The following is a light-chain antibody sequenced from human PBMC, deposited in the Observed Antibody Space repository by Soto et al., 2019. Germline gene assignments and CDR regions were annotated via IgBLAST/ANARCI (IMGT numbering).Light chain of an antibody. CDR2: LEGRGNY. CDR3: ETWDSNTHV. Sequence: QPVLTQSSSASASLGSSVKLTCTLSSGHSSYIIAWHQQQPGKAPRYLMKLEGRGNYNKGSGVPDRFSGSSSGADRYLTISNLPFEDEADYYCETWDSNTHVFGTGTKVTVL. CDR1: SGHSSYI. J-gene: IGLJ1*01. V-gene: IGLV4-60*02.